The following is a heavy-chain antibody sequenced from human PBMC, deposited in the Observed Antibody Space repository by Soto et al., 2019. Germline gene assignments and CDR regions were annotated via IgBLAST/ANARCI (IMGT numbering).Heavy chain of an antibody. CDR2: IMPVLHTT. V-gene: IGHV1-69*01. J-gene: IGHJ6*02. CDR1: GGTFNNCA. CDR3: ATATISPVSANLYHYGMDV. Sequence: QVQLVQSGAEVKKPGSSVKVSCQASGGTFNNCAFTWVRQAPGQGLEWLGGIMPVLHTTNIAQTFQDRITVTADDFTTTVYMEMTSLRYDDTAVYYCATATISPVSANLYHYGMDVWGQGTTVTVSS. D-gene: IGHD6-25*01.